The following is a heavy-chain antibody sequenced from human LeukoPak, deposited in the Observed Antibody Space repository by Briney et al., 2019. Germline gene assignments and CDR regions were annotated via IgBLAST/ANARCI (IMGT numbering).Heavy chain of an antibody. CDR3: ARYDVWGSYRAFDY. J-gene: IGHJ4*02. Sequence: SETLSLTCTVSGGSISSYYWSWIRQPPGKGLEWIGTMYHSGSTYYNPSLKSRVTISVDTSKNQFSLKLSSVTAADTAVYYCARYDVWGSYRAFDYWGQGTLVTVSS. V-gene: IGHV4-59*08. CDR2: MYHSGST. CDR1: GGSISSYY. D-gene: IGHD3-16*02.